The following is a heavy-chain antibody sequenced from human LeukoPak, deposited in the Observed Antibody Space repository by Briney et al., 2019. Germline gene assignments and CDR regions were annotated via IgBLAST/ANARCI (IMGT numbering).Heavy chain of an antibody. J-gene: IGHJ3*02. Sequence: GASVKVSCKASGYTFTGYYMHWVRQAPGQGLEWMGWINPNSGGTNYAQKFQGRVTMTRDTSISTAYMELSRLRSEDTAVYYCARLGTVTNANDAFDIWGQGTMVTVSS. CDR2: INPNSGGT. CDR3: ARLGTVTNANDAFDI. D-gene: IGHD4-17*01. V-gene: IGHV1-2*02. CDR1: GYTFTGYY.